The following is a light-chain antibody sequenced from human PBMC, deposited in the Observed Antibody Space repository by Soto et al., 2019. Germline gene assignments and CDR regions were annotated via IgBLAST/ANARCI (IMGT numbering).Light chain of an antibody. CDR2: AAS. J-gene: IGKJ3*01. Sequence: DIPMTQSPSSLSASVGDRVTITCRASQGISNSLAWYQQRPGKVPKLLIYAASILHSGVPSRFSGSGSGTDFTLTISSLQPEDVATYYCQKYNSVPVTFGPGTKVDLK. CDR1: QGISNS. CDR3: QKYNSVPVT. V-gene: IGKV1-27*01.